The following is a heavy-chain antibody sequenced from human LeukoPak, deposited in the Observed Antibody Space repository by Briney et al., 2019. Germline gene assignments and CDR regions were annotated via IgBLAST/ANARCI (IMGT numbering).Heavy chain of an antibody. D-gene: IGHD2-2*01. CDR1: GFTFSSYS. CDR3: VRRPVRPKPFDY. V-gene: IGHV3-48*02. CDR2: IPIDGSTI. J-gene: IGHJ4*02. Sequence: PGGSLRLSCAASGFTFSSYSMNWVRQAPGKGLEWISFIPIDGSTIYYAASVRGRFTISRDNVEKSVYLQMDSLREEDTAVYYCVRRPVRPKPFDYWGQGTLVTVSS.